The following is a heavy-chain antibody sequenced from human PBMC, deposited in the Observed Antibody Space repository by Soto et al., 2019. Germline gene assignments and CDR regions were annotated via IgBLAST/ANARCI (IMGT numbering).Heavy chain of an antibody. V-gene: IGHV5-51*01. CDR2: IYPGDSDT. Sequence: GESLKISCKGSGYSFTSYWIGWVRQMPGKGLEWMGIIYPGDSDTRYSPSFQGQVTISADKSISTAYLQWSSLKASDTAMYYCARQVGSGSYPIFYYYYGMDVWGHGPSLTVPS. D-gene: IGHD3-10*01. CDR1: GYSFTSYW. J-gene: IGHJ6*02. CDR3: ARQVGSGSYPIFYYYYGMDV.